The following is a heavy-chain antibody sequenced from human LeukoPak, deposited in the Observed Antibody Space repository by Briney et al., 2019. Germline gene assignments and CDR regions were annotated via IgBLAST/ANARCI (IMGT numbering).Heavy chain of an antibody. J-gene: IGHJ4*02. V-gene: IGHV4-30-4*01. CDR1: GDSLNTGVYY. D-gene: IGHD2-15*01. Sequence: SETLSLTCTVSGDSLNTGVYYWSWIRQYPGKGLEWIGYIFYRGNSKYNPSLRSRVSISVDTSKNQFSLKLSSVTAADTAVYYCARIGEYCSGGSCYSDFDYWGQGTLVTVSS. CDR2: IFYRGNS. CDR3: ARIGEYCSGGSCYSDFDY.